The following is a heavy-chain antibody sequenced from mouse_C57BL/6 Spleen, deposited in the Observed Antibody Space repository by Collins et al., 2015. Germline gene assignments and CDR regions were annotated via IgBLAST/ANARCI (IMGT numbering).Heavy chain of an antibody. Sequence: QVQLQQPGAELVKPGASVKLSCKASGYTFTSYWMQWVKQRPGQGLEWIGEIDPSDSYTNYNQKFKGKATLTVDTSSSTAYMQLSSLTSEDSAVYYCARGYGSYLGSYWGQGTTLTVSS. CDR3: ARGYGSYLGSY. V-gene: IGHV1-50*01. CDR1: GYTFTSYW. D-gene: IGHD1-1*01. CDR2: IDPSDSYT. J-gene: IGHJ2*01.